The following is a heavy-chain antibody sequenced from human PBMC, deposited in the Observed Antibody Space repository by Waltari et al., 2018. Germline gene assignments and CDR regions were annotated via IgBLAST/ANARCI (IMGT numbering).Heavy chain of an antibody. Sequence: QVQLQESGPGLVKPSETLSLTCTVSGGSISRYYWSWIRQTAGQGLEWIGRIYTSGSTNYNPSLKSRVTMSVDTSKNQFSLKLSSVTAADTAVYYCARASYYDSSGYYDYYYYYMDVWGKGTTVTVSS. CDR3: ARASYYDSSGYYDYYYYYMDV. V-gene: IGHV4-4*07. J-gene: IGHJ6*03. D-gene: IGHD3-22*01. CDR1: GGSISRYY. CDR2: IYTSGST.